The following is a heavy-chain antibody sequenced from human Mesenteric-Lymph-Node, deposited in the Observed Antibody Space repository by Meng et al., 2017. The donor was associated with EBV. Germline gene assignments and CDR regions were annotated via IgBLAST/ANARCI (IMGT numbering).Heavy chain of an antibody. CDR2: INPSGGSP. Sequence: QVQLVQSGAEVKKPGASVKVSCKASGYTFTSYYIHWVRQAPGQGLEWMGIINPSGGSPSYAQKFQDRVTMTRDTSTNTVYMEVSSLRSEDTAVYYCARCVVATWYFDYWGQGTLVTVSS. J-gene: IGHJ4*01. CDR1: GYTFTSYY. V-gene: IGHV1-46*01. D-gene: IGHD5-12*01. CDR3: ARCVVATWYFDY.